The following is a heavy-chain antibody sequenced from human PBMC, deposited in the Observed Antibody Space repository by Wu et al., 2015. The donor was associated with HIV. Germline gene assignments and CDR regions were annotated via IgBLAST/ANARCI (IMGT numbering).Heavy chain of an antibody. J-gene: IGHJ1*01. CDR3: ATKEMYYYDSSGPQRSNSFQH. D-gene: IGHD3-22*01. CDR1: GYTLTELS. V-gene: IGHV1-24*01. Sequence: QVQLVQSGAEVKKPGASVKVSCKVSGYTLTELSMHWVRQAPGKGLEWMGGFDPEDGETIYAQKFQGRVTMTEDTSTDTAYMELSSLRSEDTAVYYCATKEMYYYDSSGPQRSNSFQHWGQGTLVTVSS. CDR2: FDPEDGET.